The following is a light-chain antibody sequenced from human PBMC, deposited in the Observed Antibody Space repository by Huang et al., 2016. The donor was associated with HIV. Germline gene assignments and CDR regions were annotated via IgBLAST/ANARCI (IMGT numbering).Light chain of an antibody. Sequence: EIVLTQSPATLSLSLGERATLYCRASQSVSSYLACYEHKPGQAPRLLIYDAANRATGIPARFSGSGSGTDFTLTSSSLEPEDFAVYHCQQRSNWPRTFGQGTKVEIK. V-gene: IGKV3-11*01. CDR1: QSVSSY. CDR3: QQRSNWPRT. CDR2: DAA. J-gene: IGKJ1*01.